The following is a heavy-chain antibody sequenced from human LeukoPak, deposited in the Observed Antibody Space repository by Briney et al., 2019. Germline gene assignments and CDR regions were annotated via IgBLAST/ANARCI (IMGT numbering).Heavy chain of an antibody. V-gene: IGHV4-59*08. CDR2: IYYSGST. Sequence: PSETLSLTCTVSGGSISSYYWSWIRQPPGKGLEWIGYIYYSGSTNYNPSLKSRVTVSVDTSKNQFSLKLSSVTAADTAVYYCARLDSEWLPLDVWGQGTTVTVSS. CDR1: GGSISSYY. CDR3: ARLDSEWLPLDV. D-gene: IGHD3-3*01. J-gene: IGHJ6*02.